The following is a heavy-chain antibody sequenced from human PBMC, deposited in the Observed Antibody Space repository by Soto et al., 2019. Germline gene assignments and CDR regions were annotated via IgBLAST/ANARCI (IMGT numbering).Heavy chain of an antibody. CDR2: ISAYNGNT. CDR3: ARDYAAEGQWLVRGWDPDAFDI. CDR1: GYTFTSYG. V-gene: IGHV1-18*01. Sequence: ASVKVSCKASGYTFTSYGISWVRQAPGQGLEWMGWISAYNGNTNYAQKLQGRVTMTTDTSTSKAYMELRSLKSDDTAVYYCARDYAAEGQWLVRGWDPDAFDIWGQGTMVTVSS. D-gene: IGHD6-19*01. J-gene: IGHJ3*02.